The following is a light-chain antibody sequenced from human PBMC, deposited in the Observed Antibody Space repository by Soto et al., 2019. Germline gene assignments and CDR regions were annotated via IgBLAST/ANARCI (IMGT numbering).Light chain of an antibody. V-gene: IGLV2-8*01. CDR2: EVS. J-gene: IGLJ2*01. Sequence: QPVLTQPPSASGSPGQSVTISCTGTSSDVGGYNYVSWYQQHPGKAPKLVIYEVSKRPSGVPDRFSGSKSGNTASLTVSGLQAEDEANYYCSSFAGSNNVIFGGGTKLTVL. CDR3: SSFAGSNNVI. CDR1: SSDVGGYNY.